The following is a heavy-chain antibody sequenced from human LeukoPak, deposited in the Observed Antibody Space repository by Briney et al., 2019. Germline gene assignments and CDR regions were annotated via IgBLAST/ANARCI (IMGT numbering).Heavy chain of an antibody. CDR2: IFYSGGT. V-gene: IGHV4-39*02. D-gene: IGHD6-13*01. Sequence: PSETLSLTCSVPGGSISSNIHYWAWIRQPPGKGLEWIGSIFYSGGTYYNASVKSRVTMSVDTSKNQFSLKLSSVTAADTAVYYCARDGIEVAGTGYFDYWDHGTLVTVSS. CDR1: GGSISSNIHY. CDR3: ARDGIEVAGTGYFDY. J-gene: IGHJ4*01.